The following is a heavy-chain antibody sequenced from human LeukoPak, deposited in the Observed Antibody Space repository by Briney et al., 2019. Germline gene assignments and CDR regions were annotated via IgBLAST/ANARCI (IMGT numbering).Heavy chain of an antibody. J-gene: IGHJ4*02. V-gene: IGHV3-48*02. CDR2: ITSSNTI. CDR3: ARFLRNYWYSDY. D-gene: IGHD1-7*01. Sequence: GGSLRLSCAASGFTFSSYSRNWVRQAPGKGLEWISQITSSNTIYYADSVKGRFTISRDNDMNSLYLQMNSLTDEDTAMYYCARFLRNYWYSDYWGQGTLVTVPS. CDR1: GFTFSSYS.